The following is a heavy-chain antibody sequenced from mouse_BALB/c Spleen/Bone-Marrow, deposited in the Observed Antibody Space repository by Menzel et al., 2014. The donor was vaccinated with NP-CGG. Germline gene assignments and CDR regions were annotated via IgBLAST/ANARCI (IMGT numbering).Heavy chain of an antibody. CDR2: IVPANGDT. V-gene: IGHV14-3*02. D-gene: IGHD2-10*02. J-gene: IGHJ2*01. CDR3: VRYLYGNYFDY. Sequence: DVQLQESGAELVKPGASVKLSCTASGFNIKDTYMHWVRQRPEQGLEWIGRIVPANGDTKYDPKFQGKATITADTSPNTAYLQLTSLTSEDTAVYYCVRYLYGNYFDYWGQGTTLTVSS. CDR1: GFNIKDTY.